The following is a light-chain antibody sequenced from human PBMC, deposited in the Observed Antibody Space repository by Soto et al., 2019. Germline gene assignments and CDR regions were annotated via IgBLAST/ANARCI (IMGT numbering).Light chain of an antibody. CDR3: QQTYNNIS. CDR2: GAT. Sequence: EIQMTQSPSSLSATVGDTVTITCRASQHIATYLQWFQQRPGRAPSLLIYGATSMHTEVPSRFSGSGSGTDFTLTISGLQPEDFATYYCQQTYNNISVGGGTKVDSK. J-gene: IGKJ4*01. V-gene: IGKV1-39*01. CDR1: QHIATY.